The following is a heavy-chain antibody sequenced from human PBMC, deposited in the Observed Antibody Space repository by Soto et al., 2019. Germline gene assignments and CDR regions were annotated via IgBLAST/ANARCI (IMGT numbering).Heavy chain of an antibody. CDR1: GGTFSSYA. D-gene: IGHD6-6*01. CDR3: AREWGSIAARNYFDY. CDR2: INPIFGTA. V-gene: IGHV1-69*13. J-gene: IGHJ4*02. Sequence: GASVKVSCKASGGTFSSYAISWVRQAPGQGLEWMGGINPIFGTANYAQKFQGRVTITADESTSTAYMELSSLRSEDTAVYYCAREWGSIAARNYFDYWGQGTLVTVSS.